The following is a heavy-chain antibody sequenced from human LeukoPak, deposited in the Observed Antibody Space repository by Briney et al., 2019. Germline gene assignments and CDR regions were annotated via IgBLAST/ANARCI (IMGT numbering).Heavy chain of an antibody. CDR3: AKLTYSSSSGYYFDY. CDR2: ISGRGGTT. V-gene: IGHV3-23*01. J-gene: IGHJ4*02. Sequence: GGSLRLSCAASGFTFSSYAMSWVRQAPGKGLECVSTISGRGGTTSYADSVKGRFTISRDNSKNTLYLQMNSLRAEDTAVYYCAKLTYSSSSGYYFDYWGQGTLVTVSS. D-gene: IGHD6-6*01. CDR1: GFTFSSYA.